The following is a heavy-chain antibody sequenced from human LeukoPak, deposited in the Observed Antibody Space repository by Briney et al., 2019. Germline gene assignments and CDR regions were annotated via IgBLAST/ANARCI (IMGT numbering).Heavy chain of an antibody. J-gene: IGHJ4*02. CDR3: AKDLTGGNYYLDY. CDR2: ISSFGSSN. D-gene: IGHD1-26*01. V-gene: IGHV3-30*18. Sequence: GGSLRLSCTPSGFTFSRYGKHWVRQAPGKGLEGVAVISSFGSSNHSAESVKCLFTISRDNSKNTLYLQMNSLRAEDTAVYYCAKDLTGGNYYLDYWGQGTLVTVSS. CDR1: GFTFSRYG.